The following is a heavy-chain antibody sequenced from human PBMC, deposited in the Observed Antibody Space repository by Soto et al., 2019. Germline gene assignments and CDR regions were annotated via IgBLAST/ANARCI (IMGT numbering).Heavy chain of an antibody. V-gene: IGHV1-18*01. J-gene: IGHJ5*02. D-gene: IGHD3-22*01. Sequence: ASVKVSCKASGYTFTSYGVSWVRQAPGQGLEWIGWISAYNGNTNYAQKLQDRLTMTTDTSTSTAYMELRSLRSDDTAVYYCARDGYYDSSGRSYNWFDPWGQGTLVTVSS. CDR1: GYTFTSYG. CDR2: ISAYNGNT. CDR3: ARDGYYDSSGRSYNWFDP.